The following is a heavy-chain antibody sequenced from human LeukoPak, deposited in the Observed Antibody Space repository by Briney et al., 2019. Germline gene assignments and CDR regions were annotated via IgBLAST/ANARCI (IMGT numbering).Heavy chain of an antibody. Sequence: GGSLRLPCVASGFNFGAYPMGWVRQAPGKGLEWVSTIGATDNSKYYRDSVKGRFTISRDNFKNTLFLQMNNLRDEDTAVYYCAKETIGNFDYWGQGSLVTVSS. V-gene: IGHV3-23*02. CDR1: GFNFGAYP. J-gene: IGHJ4*02. CDR2: IGATDNSK. D-gene: IGHD5-24*01. CDR3: AKETIGNFDY.